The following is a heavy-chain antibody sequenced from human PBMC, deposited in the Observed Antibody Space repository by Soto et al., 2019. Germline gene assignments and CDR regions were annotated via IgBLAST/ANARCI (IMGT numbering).Heavy chain of an antibody. CDR1: GGSFSGYY. Sequence: QVQLQQWGAGLLKPSETLSLTCAVYGGSFSGYYWSWIRQPPGKGLEWIGEINHSGSTNYNPSLKSRVTISVDTSKNQFSLKLSSVTAADTAVYYCARAPLVTRGDGYYFDYWGQGTLVTVSS. V-gene: IGHV4-34*01. D-gene: IGHD3-9*01. CDR2: INHSGST. J-gene: IGHJ4*02. CDR3: ARAPLVTRGDGYYFDY.